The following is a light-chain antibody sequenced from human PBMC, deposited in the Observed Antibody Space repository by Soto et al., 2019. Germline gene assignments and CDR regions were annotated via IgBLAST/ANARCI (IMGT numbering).Light chain of an antibody. CDR2: WAS. J-gene: IGKJ2*01. CDR1: QSVFKGSNNQDC. V-gene: IGKV4-1*01. Sequence: DIVMTQSPDSLAVSLGERANINCKSSQSVFKGSNNQDCLAWYQQKPGQPPKLLLYWASTRESGVPDRFSGSGSGTDFTLTISSLQAEDVAIYYCQQFSSPPFFPFGQGTKVEIK. CDR3: QQFSSPPFFP.